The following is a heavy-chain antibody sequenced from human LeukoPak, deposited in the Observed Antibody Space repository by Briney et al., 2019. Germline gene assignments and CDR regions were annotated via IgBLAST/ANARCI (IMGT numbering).Heavy chain of an antibody. CDR3: ARDGEGGAAAGY. D-gene: IGHD6-13*01. Sequence: PGGSLRLSCAASGFTFSSYSMNWVRQAPGKGLEWVSFISDSSSHTFYSDSVKGRFTVSRDNVKNSLYLQMNSLRAEDTAIYVCARDGEGGAAAGYWGQGTLVTVSS. CDR2: ISDSSSHT. J-gene: IGHJ4*02. V-gene: IGHV3-48*01. CDR1: GFTFSSYS.